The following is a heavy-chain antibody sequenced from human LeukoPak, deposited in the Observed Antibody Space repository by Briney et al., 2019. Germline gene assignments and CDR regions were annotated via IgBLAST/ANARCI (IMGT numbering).Heavy chain of an antibody. CDR1: GGSISSYY. V-gene: IGHV4-59*01. J-gene: IGHJ5*02. Sequence: SETLSLTCTVSGGSISSYYWSWIRQPPGKGLEWIGYIYYSGSTNYNPSLKSRVTISVDTSKNQFSLKLSSVTAADTAVYYCARGGAGWNFGFDPWGQGTLVTVSS. CDR2: IYYSGST. CDR3: ARGGAGWNFGFDP. D-gene: IGHD1-7*01.